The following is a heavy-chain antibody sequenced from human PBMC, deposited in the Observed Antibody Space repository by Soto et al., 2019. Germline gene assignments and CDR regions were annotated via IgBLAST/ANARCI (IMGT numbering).Heavy chain of an antibody. CDR3: ARGNVVAIDY. D-gene: IGHD2-21*01. V-gene: IGHV4-34*01. J-gene: IGHJ4*02. CDR1: GGSFSGYY. CDR2: INHSGST. Sequence: SETLSLTCAVYGGSFSGYYWSWIRQPPGKGLEWIGEINHSGSTNYNPSLKSRVTISVDTSKNQFSLKLSSVTAADTAGEYWARGNVVAIDYWCQGTLGSVSS.